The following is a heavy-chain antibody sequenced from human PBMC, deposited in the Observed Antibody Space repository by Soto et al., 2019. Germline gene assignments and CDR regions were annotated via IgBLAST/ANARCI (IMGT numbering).Heavy chain of an antibody. V-gene: IGHV4-34*01. CDR1: GGSFSGYY. Sequence: VYGGSFSGYYWSWIRQPPGKGLEWIGEINHSGSTNYNPSLKSRVTISVDTSKNQFSLKLRSVTAADTAVYYCAGENWNYGKNDYWGQGTLVTVSS. J-gene: IGHJ4*02. D-gene: IGHD1-7*01. CDR2: INHSGST. CDR3: AGENWNYGKNDY.